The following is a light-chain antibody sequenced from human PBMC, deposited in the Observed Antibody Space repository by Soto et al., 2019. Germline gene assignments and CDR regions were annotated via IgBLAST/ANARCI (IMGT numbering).Light chain of an antibody. CDR1: SSDIGSYDF. CDR3: SSLTTRFTYV. CDR2: EVS. V-gene: IGLV2-14*01. J-gene: IGLJ1*01. Sequence: QSALTQPASVSGSPGQAITISCAGTSSDIGSYDFVSWHQQHPGKAPKLLLSEVSNRPSGVSDRFFGSKSGNTASLTISGLQAEDEADYYCSSLTTRFTYVFGTGTKLTVL.